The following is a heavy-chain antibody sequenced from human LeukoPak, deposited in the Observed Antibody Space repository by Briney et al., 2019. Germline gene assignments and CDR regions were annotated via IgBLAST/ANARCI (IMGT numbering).Heavy chain of an antibody. D-gene: IGHD1-26*01. Sequence: GGSLRLSCAASGFTFSSYSMSWVRQAPGKGLEWVSSISSSSSYIYYADSVKGRFTISRDNAKNSLYLQMNSLRAEDTAVYYCARLPTSSSWVDYWGQGTLVTVSS. J-gene: IGHJ4*02. CDR3: ARLPTSSSWVDY. V-gene: IGHV3-21*01. CDR1: GFTFSSYS. CDR2: ISSSSSYI.